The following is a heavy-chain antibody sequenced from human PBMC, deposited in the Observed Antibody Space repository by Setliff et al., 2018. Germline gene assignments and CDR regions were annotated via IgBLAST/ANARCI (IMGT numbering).Heavy chain of an antibody. J-gene: IGHJ4*02. V-gene: IGHV4-34*12. Sequence: SETLSLTCGVYGGSFSGYYWSWIRQPPGKRLEWIGEIIPGGSTNYNPSLKSRVTISVDTSKNQFSLKVNSVAAADTAVYYCARSFSRREKFLLDYWGQGALVTVSS. CDR1: GGSFSGYY. CDR2: IIPGGST. CDR3: ARSFSRREKFLLDY.